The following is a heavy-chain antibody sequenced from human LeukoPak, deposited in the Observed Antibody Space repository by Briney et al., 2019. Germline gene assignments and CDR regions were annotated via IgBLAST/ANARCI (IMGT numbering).Heavy chain of an antibody. D-gene: IGHD1-26*01. Sequence: GGSLRLSCAASGFTFSTYAMSWVRQAPGKGLEWVSSISGTGGSTYYADSVKGRFTISRDNSKNTLYLQMNSLRVEDTAVYYCAKDFCGGYYRGAGYFNYWGQGTLVTVSS. CDR2: ISGTGGST. CDR1: GFTFSTYA. V-gene: IGHV3-23*01. CDR3: AKDFCGGYYRGAGYFNY. J-gene: IGHJ4*02.